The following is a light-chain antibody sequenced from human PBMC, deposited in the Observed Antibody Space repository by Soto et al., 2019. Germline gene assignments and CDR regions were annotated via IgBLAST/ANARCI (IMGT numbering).Light chain of an antibody. CDR3: QQYGSSPPLT. Sequence: EFVLTQSLGTLSLSPGERATLSCRASQSVSSSYLAWYQQKPGQAPRILIYGASTRATGIPDRFSGSGSGTDFTLTISSLEPEDFALYYCQQYGSSPPLTFGGGTKVEIK. V-gene: IGKV3-20*01. CDR1: QSVSSSY. J-gene: IGKJ4*01. CDR2: GAS.